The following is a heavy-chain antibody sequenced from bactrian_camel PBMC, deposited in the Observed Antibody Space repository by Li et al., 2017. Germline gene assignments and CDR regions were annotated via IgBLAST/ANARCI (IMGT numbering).Heavy chain of an antibody. CDR1: GYTFDDDV. Sequence: VQLVESGGGLVQPGGSLRLSCAGSGYTFDDDVMVWIRQAPGKGLEWVSSLRSDRSKIYYSDSVKGRFAISRDNDKNTVYLQMNRLYAEDTALYYCATGGAWFMKWGQGTQVTVS. CDR2: LRSDRSKI. V-gene: IGHV3-1*01. CDR3: ATGGAWFMK. D-gene: IGHD3*01. J-gene: IGHJ4*01.